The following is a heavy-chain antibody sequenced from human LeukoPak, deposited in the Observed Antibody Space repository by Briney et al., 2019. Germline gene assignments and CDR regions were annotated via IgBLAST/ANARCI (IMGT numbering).Heavy chain of an antibody. V-gene: IGHV4-59*01. CDR1: GGSISSYY. D-gene: IGHD6-13*01. J-gene: IGHJ4*02. Sequence: ASETRSLTCTVSGGSISSYYRSWIRQPPGKGLEWIGYIYYSGSTNYNPSLKSRVTISVDTSKNQFSLKLSSVTAADTAVYYCARGIAAADYWGQGTLVTVSP. CDR2: IYYSGST. CDR3: ARGIAAADY.